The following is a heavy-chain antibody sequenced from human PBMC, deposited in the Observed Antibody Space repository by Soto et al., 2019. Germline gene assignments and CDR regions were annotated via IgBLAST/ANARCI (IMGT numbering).Heavy chain of an antibody. CDR1: GQSFSGHS. CDR2: INESGST. CDR3: ARGSGIVALPGELEDVKYDY. J-gene: IGHJ4*02. Sequence: QVQLQQWGAGLVKPSETLSLSCAVYGQSFSGHSWAWIRQPPGKGLEWIGEINESGSTYYNPSLKSRVTISTDTSKNQFSLKLSSVSAADTAADFCARGSGIVALPGELEDVKYDYWGQGTLVNVSS. V-gene: IGHV4-34*01. D-gene: IGHD1-1*01.